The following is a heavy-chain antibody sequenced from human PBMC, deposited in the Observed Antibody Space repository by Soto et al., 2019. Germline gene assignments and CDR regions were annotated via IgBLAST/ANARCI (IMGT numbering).Heavy chain of an antibody. Sequence: EVQLVESGGGLVQPGGSLRLSCAASGFTFSSYEMNWVRQAPGKGLEWVSYISSSGSTIYYPDSVKGRFTVSRDNAKNSLYLKMNSLRAEDTAVYYCARDRGRHIAVAGFDYWGQGTLVTVSS. J-gene: IGHJ4*02. CDR3: ARDRGRHIAVAGFDY. V-gene: IGHV3-48*03. D-gene: IGHD6-19*01. CDR2: ISSSGSTI. CDR1: GFTFSSYE.